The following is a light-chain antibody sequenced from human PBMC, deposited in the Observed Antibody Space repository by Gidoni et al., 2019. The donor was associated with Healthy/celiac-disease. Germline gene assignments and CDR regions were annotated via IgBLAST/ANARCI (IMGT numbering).Light chain of an antibody. CDR1: QSVSSN. J-gene: IGKJ4*01. Sequence: ELVMPQSPATLSVSPGERATLSCRASQSVSSNLAWYQQKPGQAPRLLIYGASTRATGIPARFSGSGSGTEFTLTISSLQSEDVAVYYCQQYNNWPPLTFGGGTKVEIK. CDR2: GAS. CDR3: QQYNNWPPLT. V-gene: IGKV3-15*01.